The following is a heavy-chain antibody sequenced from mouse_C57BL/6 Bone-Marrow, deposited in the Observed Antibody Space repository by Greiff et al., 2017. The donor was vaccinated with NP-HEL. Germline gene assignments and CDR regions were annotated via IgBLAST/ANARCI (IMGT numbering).Heavy chain of an antibody. Sequence: VHVKQSGPVLVKPGASVKMSCKASGYTFTDYYMNWVKQSHGKSLEWIGVINPYNGGTSYNQKFKGKATLTVDKSSSTAYMELNSLTSEDSAVYYCARLLHYWYFDVWGTGTTVTVSS. J-gene: IGHJ1*03. CDR3: ARLLHYWYFDV. CDR2: INPYNGGT. D-gene: IGHD2-10*01. CDR1: GYTFTDYY. V-gene: IGHV1-19*01.